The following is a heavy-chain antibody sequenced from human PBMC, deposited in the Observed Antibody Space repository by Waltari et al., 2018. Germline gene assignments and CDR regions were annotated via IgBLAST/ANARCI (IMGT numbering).Heavy chain of an antibody. CDR2: IYYSGST. J-gene: IGHJ4*02. CDR3: ARESPDYYDSSGYYVRRSYYFDY. D-gene: IGHD3-22*01. V-gene: IGHV4-39*01. Sequence: QLQLQESGPGLVKPSETLSLTCTVPGGSISSSSYYWGWIRQPPGKGLEWIGSIYYSGSTYYNPSLKSRVTISVDTSKNQFSLKLSSVTAADTAVYYCARESPDYYDSSGYYVRRSYYFDYWGQGTLVTVSS. CDR1: GGSISSSSYY.